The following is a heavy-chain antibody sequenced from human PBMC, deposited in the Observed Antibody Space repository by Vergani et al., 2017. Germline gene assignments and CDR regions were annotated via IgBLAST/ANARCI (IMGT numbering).Heavy chain of an antibody. Sequence: QVQLVQSGAEVKKPGSSVKVSCKASGGTFSSYTISWVRQAPGQGLEWMGRSIPILGIANYAQKFQGRVTITADKSTSTAYMELSSLRSEDTAVYYCARTPYYDQTYYFDYWGQGTLVTVSS. CDR2: SIPILGIA. CDR1: GGTFSSYT. CDR3: ARTPYYDQTYYFDY. J-gene: IGHJ4*02. V-gene: IGHV1-69*02. D-gene: IGHD3-3*01.